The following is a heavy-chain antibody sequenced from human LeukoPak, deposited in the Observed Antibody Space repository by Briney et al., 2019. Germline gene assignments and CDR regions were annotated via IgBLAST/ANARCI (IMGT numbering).Heavy chain of an antibody. CDR2: IIPIFGTA. V-gene: IGHV1-69*13. CDR1: GGTFSSYA. Sequence: ASVKVSCKASGGTFSSYAISWVRQAPGQGLEWMGGIIPIFGTANYAQKFQGRVTITADESTSTAYMELSSLRSEDTAVYYCASSLTYYYDSGGYLVPFDYWGQGTLVTVSS. D-gene: IGHD3-22*01. CDR3: ASSLTYYYDSGGYLVPFDY. J-gene: IGHJ4*02.